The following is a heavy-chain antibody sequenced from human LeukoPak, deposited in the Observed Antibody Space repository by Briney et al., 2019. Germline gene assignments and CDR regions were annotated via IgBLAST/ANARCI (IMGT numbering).Heavy chain of an antibody. V-gene: IGHV3-21*04. CDR1: EFTFSVYS. D-gene: IGHD1-14*01. Sequence: GGSLRLSCAASEFTFSVYSMNWVRQAPGKGLEWVSSITTSSSDMYYADSVKGRFTISRDNAKNTLYLQMNSLRAEDTAVYYCAKPARTDYADYWGQGTLVTVSS. J-gene: IGHJ4*02. CDR2: ITTSSSDM. CDR3: AKPARTDYADY.